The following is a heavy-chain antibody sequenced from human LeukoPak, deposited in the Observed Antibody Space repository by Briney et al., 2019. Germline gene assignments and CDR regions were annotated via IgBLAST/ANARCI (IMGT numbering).Heavy chain of an antibody. D-gene: IGHD6-19*01. CDR3: ARPKYSSGPIDY. J-gene: IGHJ4*02. Sequence: PGGSLRLSCAASGFTFSSYSMNWVRQAPGKGLEWVSSISSSSSYIYYADSVKGRFTISRDNSKNTLSLQMNSLRAEDTAVYYCARPKYSSGPIDYWGQGTLVTVSS. CDR1: GFTFSSYS. V-gene: IGHV3-21*04. CDR2: ISSSSSYI.